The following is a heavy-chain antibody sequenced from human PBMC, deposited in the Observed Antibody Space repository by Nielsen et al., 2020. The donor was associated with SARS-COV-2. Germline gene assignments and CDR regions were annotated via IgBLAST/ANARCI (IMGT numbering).Heavy chain of an antibody. Sequence: GESLKISCTGSGFTFGDYALSWVRQVAGKGLEWVAIVSRDGSDTFYVDSVKGRFTISRDNSKNTVYLQMNSLRAEDTAVYHCAKDVWSGAHQIGPDYWGQGTLVTVSS. CDR2: VSRDGSDT. D-gene: IGHD3-3*01. V-gene: IGHV3-30*02. CDR3: AKDVWSGAHQIGPDY. CDR1: GFTFGDYA. J-gene: IGHJ4*02.